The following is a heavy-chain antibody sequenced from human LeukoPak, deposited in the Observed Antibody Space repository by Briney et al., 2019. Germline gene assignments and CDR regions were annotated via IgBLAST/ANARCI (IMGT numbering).Heavy chain of an antibody. J-gene: IGHJ4*02. D-gene: IGHD1-26*01. Sequence: GRSLRLSCAASGFTYNSHAMHWVRQAPGKGLEWVAVIWYDGSNKYYADSVKGRFTISRDNSKNTMDLQMNSLRAEDTAVYYCAKDASSYSGSYFDSWGQGTLVTVSS. CDR2: IWYDGSNK. CDR3: AKDASSYSGSYFDS. V-gene: IGHV3-33*06. CDR1: GFTYNSHA.